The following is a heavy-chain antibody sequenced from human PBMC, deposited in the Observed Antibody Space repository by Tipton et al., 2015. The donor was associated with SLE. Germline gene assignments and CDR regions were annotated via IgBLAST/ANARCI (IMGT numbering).Heavy chain of an antibody. D-gene: IGHD6-6*01. CDR2: INHSGST. CDR3: ARHSSSSYCYYYGMDV. V-gene: IGHV4-34*01. Sequence: LSCAVYGGSFSGYYWSWIRQPPGKGLEWIGEINHSGSTNYNPSLKSRVTISVDTSKNQFSLKLSSVTAADTAVYYCARHSSSSYCYYYGMDVWGQGTTVTVSS. CDR1: GGSFSGYY. J-gene: IGHJ6*02.